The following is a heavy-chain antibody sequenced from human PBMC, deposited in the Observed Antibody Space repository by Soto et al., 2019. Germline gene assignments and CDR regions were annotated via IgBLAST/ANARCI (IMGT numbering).Heavy chain of an antibody. J-gene: IGHJ2*01. CDR3: ARGPWTTVTYWYFDL. CDR2: IWYDGSNK. D-gene: IGHD4-17*01. V-gene: IGHV3-33*01. Sequence: QVQVVESGGGVVQPGRSLRLSYAASGFTFSSYGMHWVRQAPGKGLEWVAVIWYDGSNKYYADSVKGRFTISRDNSNNTLYLQMNSLRAEDTAVYYCARGPWTTVTYWYFDLWGRGTLVTVSS. CDR1: GFTFSSYG.